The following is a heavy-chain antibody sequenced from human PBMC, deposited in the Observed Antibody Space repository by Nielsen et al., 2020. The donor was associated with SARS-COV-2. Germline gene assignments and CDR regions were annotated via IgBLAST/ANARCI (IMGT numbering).Heavy chain of an antibody. CDR2: NSGNSDSA. Sequence: ASVKVSCKASGYTFTKYGISWVRQAPGQGLEWMGWNSGNSDSAKYVKKFLGRVIMTTDTSTSTAYLEVRSLRSDDTAVYYCASSAPPSGFNWFDPWGQGTLVTVSS. CDR1: GYTFTKYG. V-gene: IGHV1-18*04. CDR3: ASSAPPSGFNWFDP. J-gene: IGHJ5*02. D-gene: IGHD3-22*01.